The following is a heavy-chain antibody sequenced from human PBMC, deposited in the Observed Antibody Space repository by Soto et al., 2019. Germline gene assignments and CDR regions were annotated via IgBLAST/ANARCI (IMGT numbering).Heavy chain of an antibody. V-gene: IGHV3-30*04. CDR1: GFTFSSYA. Sequence: QVQLVESGGGVVQPGRSLRLSCAASGFTFSSYAMHWVRQAPGKGLEWVAVISYDGSNKYYADSVKGRFTISRDNSKNTLYLQMNSLRAEDTAVYYCAKDIDVVVTATPYYYYGMDVWGQGTTVTVSS. J-gene: IGHJ6*02. CDR2: ISYDGSNK. D-gene: IGHD2-21*02. CDR3: AKDIDVVVTATPYYYYGMDV.